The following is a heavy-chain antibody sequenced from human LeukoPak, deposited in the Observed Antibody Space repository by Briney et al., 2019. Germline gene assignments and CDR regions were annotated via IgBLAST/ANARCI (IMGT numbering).Heavy chain of an antibody. J-gene: IGHJ6*03. V-gene: IGHV3-13*01. CDR1: GFTFSSYD. Sequence: GGSLRLSCAASGFTFSSYDMHWVRQPTGKGLEWVSAIGTAGDTYYSHSVKGRFTISRENAKNSLYLHMNSLSAGDTAVYYCAREGTGRYYYYYYMDVWGKGTTVTIS. CDR3: AREGTGRYYYYYYMDV. D-gene: IGHD1-1*01. CDR2: IGTAGDT.